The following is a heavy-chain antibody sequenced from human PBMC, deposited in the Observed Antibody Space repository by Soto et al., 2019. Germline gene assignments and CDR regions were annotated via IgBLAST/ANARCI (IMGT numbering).Heavy chain of an antibody. J-gene: IGHJ6*03. D-gene: IGHD4-4*01. V-gene: IGHV4-59*08. CDR3: ARGTVTSPYYYYYYMDV. Sequence: SETLSLTCTVSGGSISSYYWSWIRQPPGKGLEWIGYIYYSGSTNYNPSLKSRVTISVDTSKNQFSLKLGSVTAADTAVYYCARGTVTSPYYYYYYMDVWGKGTTVTVSS. CDR1: GGSISSYY. CDR2: IYYSGST.